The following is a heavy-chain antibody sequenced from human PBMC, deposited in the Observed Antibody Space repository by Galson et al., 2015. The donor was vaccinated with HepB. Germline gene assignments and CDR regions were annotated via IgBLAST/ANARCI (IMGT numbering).Heavy chain of an antibody. D-gene: IGHD2-2*01. V-gene: IGHV1-2*04. CDR1: GYTFTGYY. Sequence: SVKVSCKASGYTFTGYYMHWVRQAPGQGLEWMGWINPNSGGTNYAQKFQGWVTMTRDTSISTAYMELSRLRSDDTAVYYCARDQGYCSSTSCSSYGMDVWGQGTTVTVSS. CDR3: ARDQGYCSSTSCSSYGMDV. CDR2: INPNSGGT. J-gene: IGHJ6*02.